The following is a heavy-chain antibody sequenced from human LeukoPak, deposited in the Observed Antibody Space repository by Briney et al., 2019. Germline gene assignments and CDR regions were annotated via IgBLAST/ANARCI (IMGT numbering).Heavy chain of an antibody. J-gene: IGHJ4*02. CDR1: GYTFTSTY. V-gene: IGHV1-46*01. CDR2: IYPRDGST. CDR3: ARDQEGFDY. Sequence: ASVKVSWKASGYTFTSTYIHWVRQATGQGLEWMGMIYPRDGSTSYAQKFQGRVTVTRDTSTSTVHMELSGLRSEDTAVYYCARDQEGFDYWGQGTLVTVSS.